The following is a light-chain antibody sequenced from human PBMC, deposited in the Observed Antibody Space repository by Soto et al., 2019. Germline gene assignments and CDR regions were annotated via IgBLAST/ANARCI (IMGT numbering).Light chain of an antibody. V-gene: IGLV2-14*01. J-gene: IGLJ3*02. CDR1: SSDVGGYNY. CDR3: SSYTSSTTRV. CDR2: EVN. Sequence: QSALTQPASVSGSPGQSITISCTGTSSDVGGYNYVSWYQHHPGKAPKLMIYEVNNRPSGVSDRFSASKSGNTASLTISGLQAEDEADYYCSSYTSSTTRVFGGGTKVTVL.